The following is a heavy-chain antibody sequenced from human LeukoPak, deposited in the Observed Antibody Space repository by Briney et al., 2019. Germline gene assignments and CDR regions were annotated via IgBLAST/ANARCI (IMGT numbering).Heavy chain of an antibody. CDR1: GFTFRSHA. Sequence: GGSLRLSCVGSGFTFRSHAMSWVRQAPEKGLEFVSGIYENGGTTYYADSVKGRFSISRDNSKNTLYLQMDSLRGEDTAVYYCANTYYAFWSGSFWGQGTLVTVSS. CDR3: ANTYYAFWSGSF. D-gene: IGHD3-3*01. V-gene: IGHV3-23*01. CDR2: IYENGGTT. J-gene: IGHJ4*02.